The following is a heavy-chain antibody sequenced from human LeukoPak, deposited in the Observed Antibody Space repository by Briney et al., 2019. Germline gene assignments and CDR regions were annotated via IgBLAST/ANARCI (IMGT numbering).Heavy chain of an antibody. CDR1: GFTFSSYW. V-gene: IGHV3-7*01. Sequence: GGSLRLSCAASGFTFSSYWMSWVRQAPGKGLEWVANIKQDGSEKYYVDSVKGRFTISRDNAKNSLYLQMNSLRAEDTAVYYCARDHSSGWYDYGMDVWGQGTTVTVSS. D-gene: IGHD6-19*01. CDR2: IKQDGSEK. CDR3: ARDHSSGWYDYGMDV. J-gene: IGHJ6*02.